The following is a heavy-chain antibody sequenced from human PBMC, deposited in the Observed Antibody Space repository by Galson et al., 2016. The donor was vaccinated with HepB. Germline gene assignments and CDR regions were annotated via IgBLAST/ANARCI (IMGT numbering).Heavy chain of an antibody. D-gene: IGHD2-15*01. J-gene: IGHJ4*03. CDR2: ISFGSTYI. Sequence: SLRLSCAASGFTFSSYSMNWVRQAPGKGLEWVSSISFGSTYIYYADSVKGRFTISRDNAKNSLYLQMNSLRAEDTAVYYCARKNCRGGSCYLDHWGQGTLVAVSS. V-gene: IGHV3-21*01. CDR1: GFTFSSYS. CDR3: ARKNCRGGSCYLDH.